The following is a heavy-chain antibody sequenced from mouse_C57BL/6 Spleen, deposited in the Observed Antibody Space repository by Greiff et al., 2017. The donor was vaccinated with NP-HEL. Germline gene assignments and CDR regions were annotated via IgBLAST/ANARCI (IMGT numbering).Heavy chain of an antibody. Sequence: VQLQESGPELVKPGASVKISCKASGYAFSSSWMNWVKQRPGKGLEWIGRIYPGDGDTNYNGKFKGKATLTADKSSSTAYMQLSSLTSEDSAVYFCARNYYGRGPFAYWGQGTLVTVSA. D-gene: IGHD1-1*01. J-gene: IGHJ3*01. CDR2: IYPGDGDT. CDR3: ARNYYGRGPFAY. V-gene: IGHV1-82*01. CDR1: GYAFSSSW.